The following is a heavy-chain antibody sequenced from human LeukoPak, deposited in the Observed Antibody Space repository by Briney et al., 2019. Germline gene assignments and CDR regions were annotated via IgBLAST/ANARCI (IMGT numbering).Heavy chain of an antibody. CDR2: IKEDGSEK. Sequence: GGSLRLSCAASGFTFSSYCMSWVRQAPGKGLEWVANIKEDGSEKYYVDSVKGRFTISRDNAKNSLYLQMNSLRAEDTAMYYCARGAVAPAAGTVDYWGQGTLVTVSS. J-gene: IGHJ4*02. D-gene: IGHD2-2*01. CDR3: ARGAVAPAAGTVDY. V-gene: IGHV3-7*01. CDR1: GFTFSSYC.